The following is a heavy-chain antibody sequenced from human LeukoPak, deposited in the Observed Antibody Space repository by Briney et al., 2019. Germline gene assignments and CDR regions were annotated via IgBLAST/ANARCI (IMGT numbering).Heavy chain of an antibody. V-gene: IGHV1-18*01. J-gene: IGHJ5*02. CDR2: ISAYNGNT. CDR1: GYTFTSYG. D-gene: IGHD3-3*01. CDR3: ARLFDFWSGYYTWWLDP. Sequence: AASVKVSCKASGYTFTSYGISWVRQAPGQGLEWMGWISAYNGNTNYAQKLQGRVTMTTDTSTSTAYMELRSLKSDDTAVYYCARLFDFWSGYYTWWLDPWGQGTLVTVSS.